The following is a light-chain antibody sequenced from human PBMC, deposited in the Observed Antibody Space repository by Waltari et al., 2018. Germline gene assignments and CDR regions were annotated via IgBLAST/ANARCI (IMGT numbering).Light chain of an antibody. CDR1: QSVSSQ. J-gene: IGKJ1*01. CDR3: QQCNNSPPT. Sequence: ESVLTQSPANLSLSLGEGSTLSCRASQSVSSQLVWYQQKRGQAPRLLIYDASNRATGIPARFSGSGSGTDFTLTISSLEPEDFAVYYCQQCNNSPPTFGQGTKVEIK. CDR2: DAS. V-gene: IGKV3-11*01.